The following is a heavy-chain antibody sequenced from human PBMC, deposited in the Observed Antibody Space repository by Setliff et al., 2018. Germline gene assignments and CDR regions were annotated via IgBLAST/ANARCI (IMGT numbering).Heavy chain of an antibody. J-gene: IGHJ4*02. CDR2: INPKSGGT. Sequence: ASVKVSCKASGYSFTDYYMYWVRQAPGQGLEWMGWINPKSGGTRYAQKFQGRVTMTRDTSISTAYMELSSLRSDDTATYYCARDGSAFFYQNWGQGSLVTVSS. D-gene: IGHD1-26*01. CDR1: GYSFTDYY. CDR3: ARDGSAFFYQN. V-gene: IGHV1-2*02.